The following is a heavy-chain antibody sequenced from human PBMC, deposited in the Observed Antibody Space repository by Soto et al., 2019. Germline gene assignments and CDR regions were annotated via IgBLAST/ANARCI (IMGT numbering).Heavy chain of an antibody. D-gene: IGHD2-15*01. CDR1: GFIFSDFC. CDR2: IKADGSEK. V-gene: IGHV3-7*02. CDR3: ARGRQVAV. Sequence: EVQLVESGGGLVQPGGSLRLSCVGSGFIFSDFCMTWIRQAPGKGLEWVTNIKADGSEKNYVDSVKGRFTFSRDNAKNSLFLQMNSLGDEDKGVDFCARGRQVAVWGQGSLVGVSS. J-gene: IGHJ4*02.